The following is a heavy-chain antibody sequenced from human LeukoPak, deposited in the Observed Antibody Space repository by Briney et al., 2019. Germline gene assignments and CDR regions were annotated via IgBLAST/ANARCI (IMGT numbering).Heavy chain of an antibody. Sequence: ASVKVSCKASGYTFTSYGISWVRQAPGQGLEWMGWISAYNGNTNYAQKLQGGVTMTTDTSTSTAYMELRSLRSDDTAVYYCAREGQFITMVQEGLPPDYWGQGTLVTVSS. D-gene: IGHD3-10*01. CDR2: ISAYNGNT. CDR3: AREGQFITMVQEGLPPDY. V-gene: IGHV1-18*01. CDR1: GYTFTSYG. J-gene: IGHJ4*02.